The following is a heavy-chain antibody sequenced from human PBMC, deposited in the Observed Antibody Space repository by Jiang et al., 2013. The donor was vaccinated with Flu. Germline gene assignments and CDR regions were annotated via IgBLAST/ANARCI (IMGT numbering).Heavy chain of an antibody. CDR1: GFSFSSHG. V-gene: IGHV3-30*18. Sequence: VQLVESGGGLVQPGKFLRLSCVASGFSFSSHGVHWVRQAPGKGLEWVAAISYDGTNKHYGDSVKGRFTISRDNSKNTVYLQMNSLRAEDTAVYYCAKDVGDGYFNRDLGYSYSGMDV. CDR3: AKDVGDGYFNRDLGYSYSGMDV. D-gene: IGHD5-24*01. J-gene: IGHJ6*01. CDR2: ISYDGTNK.